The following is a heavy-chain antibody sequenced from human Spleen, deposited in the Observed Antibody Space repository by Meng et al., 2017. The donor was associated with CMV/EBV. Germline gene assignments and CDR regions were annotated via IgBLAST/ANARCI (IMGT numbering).Heavy chain of an antibody. CDR3: AKDERYGDYGPDS. Sequence: QVHLVESGGGVVQPGRSLRLSCAASEFTFSSFGMHWVRQAPGKGLEWVAIISYDGSYKYYVDSVKGRFTISRDNSKNTLFLQMNSLRAEDTAVYYCAKDERYGDYGPDSWGQGTLVTVSS. V-gene: IGHV3-30*18. J-gene: IGHJ4*02. CDR1: EFTFSSFG. CDR2: ISYDGSYK. D-gene: IGHD4-17*01.